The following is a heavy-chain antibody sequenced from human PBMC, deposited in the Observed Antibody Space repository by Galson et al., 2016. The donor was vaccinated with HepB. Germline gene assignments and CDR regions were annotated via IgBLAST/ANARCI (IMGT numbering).Heavy chain of an antibody. CDR3: AKNDILAGYSAFDY. V-gene: IGHV3-30*18. CDR1: GFAFSNYA. D-gene: IGHD3-9*01. CDR2: VSYDGRNK. Sequence: SLRLSCAASGFAFSNYAMHWVRQAPGKGLEWVAVVSYDGRNKYYADSVKGRFTISRDNSKNTVYLQMNRLRVEDTAVYYGAKNDILAGYSAFDYWGQGTLVTVSS. J-gene: IGHJ4*02.